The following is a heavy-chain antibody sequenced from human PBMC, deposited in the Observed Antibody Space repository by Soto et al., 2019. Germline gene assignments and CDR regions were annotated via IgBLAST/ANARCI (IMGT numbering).Heavy chain of an antibody. CDR3: ARAYCSGGSCWAWSNWFDP. Sequence: SETLSLTCAVSGASISVYYWNWIRQPPGKGLEWIGYIYSSGTTNYNPSLKSRVTISLDTSKNQFSLQLNSVTPEDTAVYYCARAYCSGGSCWAWSNWFDPWGQGTLVTVSS. J-gene: IGHJ5*02. CDR1: GASISVYY. D-gene: IGHD2-15*01. V-gene: IGHV4-59*12. CDR2: IYSSGTT.